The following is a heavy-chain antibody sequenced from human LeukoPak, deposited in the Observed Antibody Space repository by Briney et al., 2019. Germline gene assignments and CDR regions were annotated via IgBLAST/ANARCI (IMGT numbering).Heavy chain of an antibody. Sequence: PGGSLRLSCAASGFTVSSNYMRWVRQPPGKGLEWIGEIDHSGRTNYNPSLKSRVTISLDTSKNQFSLKLSSVTAADTAVFYCAREVGVGSGSGMYYFDSWGQGTLVTVSS. V-gene: IGHV4-34*01. CDR3: AREVGVGSGSGMYYFDS. J-gene: IGHJ4*02. D-gene: IGHD3-10*01. CDR1: GFTVSSNY. CDR2: IDHSGRT.